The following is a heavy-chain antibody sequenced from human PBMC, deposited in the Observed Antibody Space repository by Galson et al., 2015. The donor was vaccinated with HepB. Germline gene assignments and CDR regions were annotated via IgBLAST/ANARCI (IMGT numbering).Heavy chain of an antibody. J-gene: IGHJ4*02. V-gene: IGHV3-7*03. D-gene: IGHD6-13*01. CDR1: GFTFSNFW. Sequence: SLRLSCAASGFTFSNFWMSWVRQAPGKGLEWVANIKQDGSDKNYVDSMEGRFTISRDNAKNSLFLQMNSLRADDTAVYYCATLSRSSTWCVWGQGTLVTVSS. CDR2: IKQDGSDK. CDR3: ATLSRSSTWCV.